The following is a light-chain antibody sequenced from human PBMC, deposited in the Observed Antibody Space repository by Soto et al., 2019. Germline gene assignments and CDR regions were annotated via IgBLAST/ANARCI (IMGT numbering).Light chain of an antibody. Sequence: DIQMTQSPSTLSASVGDRVTITCRASQSISFWLAWYQQKPGKAPKVLISAASSLESGVPSRFSGSGSGTQFTLTISSLQPDDFATYYCQQYNSHPYSFGQGTKVEIK. J-gene: IGKJ2*01. CDR2: AAS. V-gene: IGKV1-5*01. CDR1: QSISFW. CDR3: QQYNSHPYS.